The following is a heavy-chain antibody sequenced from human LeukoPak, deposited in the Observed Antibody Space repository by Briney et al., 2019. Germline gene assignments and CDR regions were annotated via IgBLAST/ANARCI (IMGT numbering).Heavy chain of an antibody. J-gene: IGHJ6*03. CDR2: INHSGST. Sequence: PSETLSLTCTVSGGSISSYYWSWIRQPPGKGLEWIGEINHSGSTNYNPSLKSRVTISVDTSKNQFSLKLSSVTAADTAVYYCARVPYYGSGSYYSPRSYYMDVWGKGTTVTISS. CDR1: GGSISSYY. V-gene: IGHV4-34*01. D-gene: IGHD3-10*01. CDR3: ARVPYYGSGSYYSPRSYYMDV.